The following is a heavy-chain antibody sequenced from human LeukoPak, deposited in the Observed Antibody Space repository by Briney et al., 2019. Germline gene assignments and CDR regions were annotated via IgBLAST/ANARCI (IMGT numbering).Heavy chain of an antibody. Sequence: SETLSLTCTVSGGSISSYYWSWIRQPPGKGLEWIRYIYYSGSTNYNPSLKSRVTISVDTSKNQFSLKLSSVTAADTAVYYCARDRKTYYYDSSGYYYYGMDVWGQGTTVTVSS. CDR1: GGSISSYY. V-gene: IGHV4-59*01. J-gene: IGHJ6*02. CDR3: ARDRKTYYYDSSGYYYYGMDV. CDR2: IYYSGST. D-gene: IGHD3-22*01.